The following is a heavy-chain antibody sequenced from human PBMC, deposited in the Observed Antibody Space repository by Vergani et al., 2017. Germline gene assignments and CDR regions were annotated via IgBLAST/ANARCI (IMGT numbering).Heavy chain of an antibody. J-gene: IGHJ5*02. CDR1: GSSISSYY. D-gene: IGHD2-2*01. V-gene: IGHV4-59*01. CDR2: IYYSGST. CDR3: ARSQVYCSSPSCLGWFDP. Sequence: QVQLQESGPGLAKPSETLSLTCTVSGSSISSYYWSWIRQPPGKGLEWIGYIYYSGSTNYNPSFKSRVTISVDTSKNQFSLKLSSVTAADTAVYYCARSQVYCSSPSCLGWFDPWGQGTLVTVSS.